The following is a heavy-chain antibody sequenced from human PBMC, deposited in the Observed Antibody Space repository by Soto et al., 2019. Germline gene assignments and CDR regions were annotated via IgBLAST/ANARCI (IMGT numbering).Heavy chain of an antibody. Sequence: GASVKVSCKASGYTFTGYYMHWVRQAPGQGLEWMGWINPNSGGTNYAQKFQGWVAMTRDTSISTAYMELGRLRSYDTAVDYLGRGGGAVVGTSSDYWGQGTLVTVSS. V-gene: IGHV1-2*04. CDR1: GYTFTGYY. D-gene: IGHD6-19*01. J-gene: IGHJ4*02. CDR2: INPNSGGT. CDR3: GRGGGAVVGTSSDY.